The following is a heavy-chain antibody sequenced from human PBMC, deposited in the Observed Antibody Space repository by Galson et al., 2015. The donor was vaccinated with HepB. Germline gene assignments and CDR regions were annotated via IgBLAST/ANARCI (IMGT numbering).Heavy chain of an antibody. D-gene: IGHD3-10*02. CDR1: GYTFTGYG. J-gene: IGHJ4*02. Sequence: SVKVSCKASGYTFTGYGLSWVRQAPRHGPEWMGGIDTYSGNTNYAQKFQDRVTMTTDTSTGTAYMELRSLRSDDTAVYCCARDVNYVRDYWGQGTLVTVSA. V-gene: IGHV1-18*01. CDR2: IDTYSGNT. CDR3: ARDVNYVRDY.